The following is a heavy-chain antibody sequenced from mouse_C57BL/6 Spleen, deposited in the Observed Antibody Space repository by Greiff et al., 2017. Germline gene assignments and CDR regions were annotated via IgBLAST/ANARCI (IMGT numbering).Heavy chain of an antibody. V-gene: IGHV1-4*01. Sequence: QVQLQQSGAELARPGASVKMSCKASGYTFTSYTMHWVKQRPGQGLEWIGYINPSSGYTKYNQKFKDKATLTADKSSSTAYMQLSSLTSEDSAVYYCARGEDYVGFAYWGQGTLVTVSA. CDR1: GYTFTSYT. J-gene: IGHJ3*01. D-gene: IGHD2-4*01. CDR2: INPSSGYT. CDR3: ARGEDYVGFAY.